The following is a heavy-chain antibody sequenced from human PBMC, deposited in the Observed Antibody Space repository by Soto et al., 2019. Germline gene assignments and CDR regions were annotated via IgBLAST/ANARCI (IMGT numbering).Heavy chain of an antibody. V-gene: IGHV4-59*01. CDR3: ARGGGSWFDP. CDR1: GASITSYF. CDR2: INTGGRS. D-gene: IGHD1-26*01. J-gene: IGHJ5*02. Sequence: QVQLQESGPGLVKPSETLSLTCSVSGASITSYFWSWIRQSPGKGLEWMGYINTGGRSNYNPALKRRLTISADTSKSQFSLRLNSVTAADTAVYFCARGGGSWFDPWGQGILVTVSS.